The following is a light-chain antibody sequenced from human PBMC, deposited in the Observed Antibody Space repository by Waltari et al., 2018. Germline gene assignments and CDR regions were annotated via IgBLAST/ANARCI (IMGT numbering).Light chain of an antibody. V-gene: IGLV2-11*01. CDR1: SSDGGGHNY. CDR3: CSYAGSYTANVV. CDR2: DVS. Sequence: QSALTQPRSVSGSPGQSVPISCTGTSSDGGGHNYLSWHQQHPGKAPKLMIYDVSKRPSGVPDRFSGSKSGNTASLTISGLQAEDEADYYCCSYAGSYTANVVFGGGTKLTVL. J-gene: IGLJ2*01.